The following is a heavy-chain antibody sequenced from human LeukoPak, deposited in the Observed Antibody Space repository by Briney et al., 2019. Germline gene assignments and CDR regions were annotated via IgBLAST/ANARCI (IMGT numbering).Heavy chain of an antibody. Sequence: GGSLRLSCAASGFTFSSYAMSWVRQAPGKGLECVSGISGSGSSTYYADSVKGRFTIFRDNSKNTLYLQMSGLRAEDTAVYYCAKDRRSSNWLHDYWGQGTLVTVSS. CDR1: GFTFSSYA. CDR2: ISGSGSST. CDR3: AKDRRSSNWLHDY. J-gene: IGHJ4*02. D-gene: IGHD6-13*01. V-gene: IGHV3-23*01.